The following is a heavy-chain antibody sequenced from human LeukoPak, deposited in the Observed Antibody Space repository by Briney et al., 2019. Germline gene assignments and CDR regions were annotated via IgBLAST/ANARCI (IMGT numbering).Heavy chain of an antibody. CDR3: VNGYYYEGYYFDY. Sequence: SETLSLTCTVSGGSISRYYWSWIRQPAGKGLEWIGRIYTSGSTNYNPSLKSRVTMSVDTSKNQFSLKLSSVTAADTAVYYCVNGYYYEGYYFDYWGQGTLVTVSS. D-gene: IGHD3-22*01. CDR1: GGSISRYY. J-gene: IGHJ4*02. V-gene: IGHV4-4*07. CDR2: IYTSGST.